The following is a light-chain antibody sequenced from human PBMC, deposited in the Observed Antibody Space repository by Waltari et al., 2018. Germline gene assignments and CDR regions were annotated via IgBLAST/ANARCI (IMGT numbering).Light chain of an antibody. J-gene: IGLJ3*02. Sequence: SYELTQPSSVSVSPGQTARITCSGDVLAKKYARWFQQTPGQAPVLLIYKDTERPSGIPERFSGSSSGATVTLTISGAQVEDEADYYCYSAADSNLRVFGGGTKLTVL. CDR3: YSAADSNLRV. V-gene: IGLV3-27*01. CDR1: VLAKKY. CDR2: KDT.